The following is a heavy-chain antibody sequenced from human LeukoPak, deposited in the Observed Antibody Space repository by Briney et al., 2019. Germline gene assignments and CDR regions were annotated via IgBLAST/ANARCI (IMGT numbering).Heavy chain of an antibody. D-gene: IGHD3-22*01. V-gene: IGHV4-59*08. CDR2: IYYSGST. CDR3: ARGPYSYDSSGAFDI. CDR1: GGSISSYY. Sequence: SETLSLTCTVSGGSISSYYWSWIRQPPGKGLEWIGYIYYSGSTNYKSSLKGRVTISVDTSKNQFSLKLSSVTAADTAVYFCARGPYSYDSSGAFDIWGQGTMVTVSS. J-gene: IGHJ3*02.